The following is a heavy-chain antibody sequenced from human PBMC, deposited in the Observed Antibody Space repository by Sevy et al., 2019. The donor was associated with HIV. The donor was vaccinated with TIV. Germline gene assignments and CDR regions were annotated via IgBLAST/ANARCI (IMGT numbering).Heavy chain of an antibody. J-gene: IGHJ6*03. CDR2: IRYDGSNK. CDR3: AKSTAGSGSGGYYYCYMDV. CDR1: GFTFSSYG. Sequence: GGSLRLSCAASGFTFSSYGMHWVRQAPGKGLEWVAFIRYDGSNKYYADSVKGRFTISRDNSKNTLYLQMNSLRAEDTAVYYCAKSTAGSGSGGYYYCYMDVWGKGTTVTVSS. D-gene: IGHD3-10*01. V-gene: IGHV3-30*02.